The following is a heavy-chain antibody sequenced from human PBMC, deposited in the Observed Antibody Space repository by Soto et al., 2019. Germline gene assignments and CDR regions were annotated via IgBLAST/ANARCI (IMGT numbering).Heavy chain of an antibody. Sequence: QLQGQGSGPGLGEPSEALSLPCTFSGCFLRNWTYYLGWIRQPPGKGLEWIGSFYYSGSTDYNPSLKSRVTISVDTSKNQFSLNLSSVTAADTGVYYCAITLGGNYFGMDVWGHGTSVTVSS. V-gene: IGHV4-39*01. CDR3: AITLGGNYFGMDV. CDR1: GCFLRNWTYY. D-gene: IGHD3-16*01. J-gene: IGHJ6*01. CDR2: FYYSGST.